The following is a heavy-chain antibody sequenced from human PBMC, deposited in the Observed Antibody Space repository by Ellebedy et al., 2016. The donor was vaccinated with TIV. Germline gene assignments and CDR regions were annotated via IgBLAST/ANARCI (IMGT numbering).Heavy chain of an antibody. J-gene: IGHJ4*02. D-gene: IGHD4-11*01. V-gene: IGHV1-69*13. CDR1: GGTFTSSV. CDR3: ARENDYMERHFDY. Sequence: SVKVSCXASGGTFTSSVISWVRQAPGQGLEWMGGIIPIFGTANYAQKFQGRVTITADESTTTAYMELSSLRSDDTAVYYCARENDYMERHFDYWGQGTLVTVSS. CDR2: IIPIFGTA.